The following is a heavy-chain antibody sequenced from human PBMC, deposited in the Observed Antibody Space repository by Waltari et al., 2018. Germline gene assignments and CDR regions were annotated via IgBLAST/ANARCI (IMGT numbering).Heavy chain of an antibody. CDR2: ISSSSSTI. Sequence: ELQLVESGGGLVQPGGSLRLSCAASGFTFSSYSMNWVRQAPGTGLEWVSYISSSSSTIYYADSVKGRFTISRDNAKNSLYLQMNSLRAEDTAVYYCAREYYGSESYWGQGTLVTVSS. V-gene: IGHV3-48*04. J-gene: IGHJ4*02. CDR3: AREYYGSESY. D-gene: IGHD3-10*01. CDR1: GFTFSSYS.